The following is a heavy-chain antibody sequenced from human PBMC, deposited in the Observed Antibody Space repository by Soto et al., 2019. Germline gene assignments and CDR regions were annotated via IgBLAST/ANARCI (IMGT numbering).Heavy chain of an antibody. Sequence: QVQVVESGGGVVQPGRSLRLSCAASGFTVSRYAIHWVRQAPGKGLEWVAGISGDGSNKYYVDSVKGRFTISRDNSKNTLYLQMNSLREEDTAVYYCARSRNSAVADSFDFWGQGTLVTVSS. V-gene: IGHV3-30*04. J-gene: IGHJ4*02. CDR1: GFTVSRYA. D-gene: IGHD3-10*01. CDR2: ISGDGSNK. CDR3: ARSRNSAVADSFDF.